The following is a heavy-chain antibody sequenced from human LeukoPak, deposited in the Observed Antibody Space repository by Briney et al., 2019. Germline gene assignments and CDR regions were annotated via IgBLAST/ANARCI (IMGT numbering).Heavy chain of an antibody. V-gene: IGHV4-31*03. J-gene: IGHJ6*02. Sequence: SQTLSLTCTVSGGSISSGGYYWSWIRQHPGKGLEWIGYIYYSGSTYYNPSLKSRVTISVDTSKNQFSLKLSSVAAADTAVYYCARVAIPGPKGDYGMDVWGQGTTVTVSS. D-gene: IGHD2-2*02. CDR2: IYYSGST. CDR1: GGSISSGGYY. CDR3: ARVAIPGPKGDYGMDV.